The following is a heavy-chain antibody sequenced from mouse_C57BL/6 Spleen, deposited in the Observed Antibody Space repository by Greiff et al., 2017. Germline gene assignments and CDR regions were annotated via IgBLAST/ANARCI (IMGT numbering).Heavy chain of an antibody. CDR3: ARGGNYCYFDV. CDR2: ISGGSSTI. V-gene: IGHV5-17*01. CDR1: GFTFSDYG. J-gene: IGHJ1*03. Sequence: EVQLQEPGGGLVKPGGSLKFSCAASGFTFSDYGLHWVRQAPEKGLEWVAYISGGSSTIYYADTVKGRFTISRDNAKNTQFLQMTSLRSVDTAMYYCARGGNYCYFDVWGTGTAVTVSS. D-gene: IGHD2-1*01.